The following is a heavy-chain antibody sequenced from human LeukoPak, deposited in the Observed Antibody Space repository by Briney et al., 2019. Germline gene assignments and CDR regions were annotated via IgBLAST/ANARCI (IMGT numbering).Heavy chain of an antibody. CDR3: AARGDGYNNWYFDL. V-gene: IGHV4-59*01. J-gene: IGHJ2*01. Sequence: SETLSLTCTVSGGSINNYYWSGIRQPPGKGLEWIGFIYYSGSTNYNPSLKSRVTISLDTSKNQFSLNLSSVTAADTAVYYCAARGDGYNNWYFDLWGRGTLVTVSS. D-gene: IGHD5-24*01. CDR2: IYYSGST. CDR1: GGSINNYY.